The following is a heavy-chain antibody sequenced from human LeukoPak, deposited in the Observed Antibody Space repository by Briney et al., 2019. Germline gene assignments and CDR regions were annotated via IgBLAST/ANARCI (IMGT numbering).Heavy chain of an antibody. Sequence: GESLKISCKGSGYSFTSYWIGWVRQMPGKGLEWMGIIYPGDSDTRYSPSFQGQVTISADKSISTAYLQWSSLKASDTAMYYCASERNRYYYDSSDDAFDIWGQGTMVTVSS. V-gene: IGHV5-51*01. CDR3: ASERNRYYYDSSDDAFDI. CDR2: IYPGDSDT. D-gene: IGHD3-22*01. CDR1: GYSFTSYW. J-gene: IGHJ3*02.